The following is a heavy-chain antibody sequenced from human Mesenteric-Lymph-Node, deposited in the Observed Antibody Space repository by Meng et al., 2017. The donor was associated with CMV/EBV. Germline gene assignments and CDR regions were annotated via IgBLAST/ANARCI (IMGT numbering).Heavy chain of an antibody. CDR2: INHSGST. Sequence: SDILSLTCAVYGGSFSGYYWSWIPQPPGKGLEWIGEINHSGSTNYNPSLKSRVTISVDTSKNQFSLKLSSVTAADTAVYYCARGYYDFWSGYPQLTYYYYGMDVWGQGTTVTVSS. D-gene: IGHD3-3*01. J-gene: IGHJ6*02. V-gene: IGHV4-34*01. CDR1: GGSFSGYY. CDR3: ARGYYDFWSGYPQLTYYYYGMDV.